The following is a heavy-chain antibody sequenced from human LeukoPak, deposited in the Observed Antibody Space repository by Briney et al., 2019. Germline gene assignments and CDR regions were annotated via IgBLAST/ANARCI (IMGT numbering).Heavy chain of an antibody. CDR1: GFTFSSYA. Sequence: GGSLRLSCAASGFTFSSYAMHWVRQAPGKGLEWVAVISDDGSNKYYADSVKGRFTISRDNSKNTLYLQMSNLRAEDTAVYFCARGGGLDVWGQGATVTVSS. V-gene: IGHV3-30*04. CDR2: ISDDGSNK. J-gene: IGHJ6*02. CDR3: ARGGGLDV. D-gene: IGHD3-16*01.